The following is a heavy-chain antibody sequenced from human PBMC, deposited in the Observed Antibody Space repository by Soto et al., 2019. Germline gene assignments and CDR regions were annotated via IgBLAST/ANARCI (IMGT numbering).Heavy chain of an antibody. CDR1: GFTFSSYA. D-gene: IGHD2-15*01. Sequence: GGSLRLSCAASGFTFSSYAMSWVRQSPGKGLEWVSAITASGGDTYHADSVEGRFTISRDNTKNTLYLQMSSLKAEDTAVFYCAKGSGSGRPYYFDCWGQGILVTVSS. CDR3: AKGSGSGRPYYFDC. V-gene: IGHV3-23*01. CDR2: ITASGGDT. J-gene: IGHJ4*02.